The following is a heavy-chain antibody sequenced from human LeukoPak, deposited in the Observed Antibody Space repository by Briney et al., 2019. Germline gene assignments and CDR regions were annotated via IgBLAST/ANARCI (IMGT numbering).Heavy chain of an antibody. J-gene: IGHJ5*02. V-gene: IGHV3-48*01. CDR3: ARAGYCSGGSCIRSFDP. Sequence: GGSLRLSCAASGFTFSSYSFNWVRQAPGKGLEWVSYISGSSSTIYYADSVKGRFTISRDNAKNSLYLQMNSPRAEDTAVYYCARAGYCSGGSCIRSFDPWGQGTLVTVSS. CDR1: GFTFSSYS. D-gene: IGHD2-15*01. CDR2: ISGSSSTI.